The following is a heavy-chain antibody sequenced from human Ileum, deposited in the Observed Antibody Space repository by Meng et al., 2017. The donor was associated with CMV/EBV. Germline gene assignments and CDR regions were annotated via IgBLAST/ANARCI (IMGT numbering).Heavy chain of an antibody. CDR2: ISYDGSNK. CDR1: GFTFSSYA. D-gene: IGHD2-8*01. J-gene: IGHJ6*02. CDR3: ASTSYGGSYYYYGMDV. V-gene: IGHV3-30*04. Sequence: GESLKISCAASGFTFSSYAMHWVRQAPGKGLEWVAVISYDGSNKYYADSVKGRFTISRDNSKTTLYLQMNTLRGEDTAVYYCASTSYGGSYYYYGMDVWGQGTTVTVSS.